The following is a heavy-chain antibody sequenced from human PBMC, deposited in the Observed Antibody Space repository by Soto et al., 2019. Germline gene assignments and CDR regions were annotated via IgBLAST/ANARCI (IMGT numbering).Heavy chain of an antibody. V-gene: IGHV3-48*01. D-gene: IGHD1-26*01. CDR2: ISSSSSVI. CDR3: ARARRWGAKWYYYMDV. J-gene: IGHJ6*03. CDR1: GFILSDCA. Sequence: EVQLVESGGGLVQPGGSLRLSCATSGFILSDCAMNWVRQAPGKGLEWVSYISSSSSVIDYADSVKGRFTVSIDNARNSLYLQMNTLRAEDTALYYCARARRWGAKWYYYMDVWGNGTTVTVSS.